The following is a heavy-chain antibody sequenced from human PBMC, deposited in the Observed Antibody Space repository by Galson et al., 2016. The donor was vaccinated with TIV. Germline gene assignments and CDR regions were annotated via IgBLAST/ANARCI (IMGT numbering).Heavy chain of an antibody. CDR2: IGSRSSDK. CDR3: ARVMYGSGWGYFGS. J-gene: IGHJ5*01. CDR1: GFTFGPFK. D-gene: IGHD6-25*01. V-gene: IGHV3-21*06. Sequence: SLRLSCAASGFTFGPFKMGWVRQVPGKGLVWVSSIGSRSSDKFYGDSVKGRFTISRDNTKNSLFLQMNSLRVDDTAVYYCARVMYGSGWGYFGSWGQGTPVTVSS.